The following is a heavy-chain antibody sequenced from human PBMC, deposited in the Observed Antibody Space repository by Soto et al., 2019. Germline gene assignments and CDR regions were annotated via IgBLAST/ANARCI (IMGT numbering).Heavy chain of an antibody. CDR1: GFTFSHFY. CDR2: ISSSRSYT. Sequence: PGGSLRLSCAASGFTFSHFYMTWVRQAPGKGLEWVSQISSSRSYTNYADSVKGRFTVSRDNDNNSLYLEMNNLRAEDTAVYFCARDRDTYGHGFFDYWGQGT. CDR3: ARDRDTYGHGFFDY. D-gene: IGHD3-10*01. V-gene: IGHV3-11*05. J-gene: IGHJ4*02.